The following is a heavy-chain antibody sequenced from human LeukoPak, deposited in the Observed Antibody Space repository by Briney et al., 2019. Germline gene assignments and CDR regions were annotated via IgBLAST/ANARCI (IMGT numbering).Heavy chain of an antibody. V-gene: IGHV1-24*01. Sequence: ASVKVSCKVSGYTLTELSMHWVRQAPGKGLEWMVGFDPEDGETIYAQKFQGRVTMTEDTSTDTAYMELSSLRSEDTAVYYCATGGIATPAEYFQHWGQGTLVTVSS. J-gene: IGHJ1*01. D-gene: IGHD6-13*01. CDR2: FDPEDGET. CDR1: GYTLTELS. CDR3: ATGGIATPAEYFQH.